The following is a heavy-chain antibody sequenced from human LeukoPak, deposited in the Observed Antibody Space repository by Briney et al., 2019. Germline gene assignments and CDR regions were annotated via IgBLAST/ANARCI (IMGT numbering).Heavy chain of an antibody. V-gene: IGHV4-30-4*01. CDR2: IYYSGST. Sequence: SGTLSLTCTVSGGSISSGDYYWSWIRQPPGKGLEWIGYIYYSGSTYYNPSLKSRVTISVDTSKNQFSLKLSSVTAADTAVYYCARAYYDYVWGSLAYFDYWGQGTLVTVSS. CDR3: ARAYYDYVWGSLAYFDY. D-gene: IGHD3-16*01. CDR1: GGSISSGDYY. J-gene: IGHJ4*02.